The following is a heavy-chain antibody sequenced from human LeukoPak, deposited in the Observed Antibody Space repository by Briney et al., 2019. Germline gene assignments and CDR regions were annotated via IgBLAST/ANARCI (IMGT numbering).Heavy chain of an antibody. V-gene: IGHV3-23*01. D-gene: IGHD6-13*01. CDR3: ATNVEAADRSG. Sequence: GGSLRLSCAVSGFTFSSYAMSWVRQAPGKGLEWVSAISGSGGSTYYADSVKGRFTISRDNSKNTLYLQMNSLRAEDTAVYYCATNVEAADRSGWGQGTLVTVSS. CDR1: GFTFSSYA. CDR2: ISGSGGST. J-gene: IGHJ4*02.